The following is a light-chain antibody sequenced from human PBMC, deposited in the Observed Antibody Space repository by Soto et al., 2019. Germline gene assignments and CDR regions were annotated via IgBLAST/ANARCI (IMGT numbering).Light chain of an antibody. CDR1: QTINNY. CDR2: GAS. V-gene: IGKV3-20*01. CDR3: EQYDKSIT. J-gene: IGKJ4*01. Sequence: ETVMTQSPATLSVSPGEGATLSCRASQTINNYLAWYQQKPGQAPRLLIYGASSRATGIPDRFSGSGSGTDFTLTINRLEPEDFAVYYCEQYDKSITFGGGTKVDIK.